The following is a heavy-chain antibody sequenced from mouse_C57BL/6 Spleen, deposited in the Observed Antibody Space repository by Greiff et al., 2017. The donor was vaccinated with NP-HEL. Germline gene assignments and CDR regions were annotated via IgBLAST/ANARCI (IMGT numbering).Heavy chain of an antibody. Sequence: QVQLQQPGAELVKPGASVKMSCKASGYTFTSYWITWVKQRPGQGLEWIGDIYPGSGSTNYNEKFKSKATLTVDTSSSTAYMQLSSLTSEDSAVYYCARGDGSLYYAMDYWGQGTSVTVSS. CDR1: GYTFTSYW. CDR2: IYPGSGST. J-gene: IGHJ4*01. D-gene: IGHD1-1*02. V-gene: IGHV1-55*01. CDR3: ARGDGSLYYAMDY.